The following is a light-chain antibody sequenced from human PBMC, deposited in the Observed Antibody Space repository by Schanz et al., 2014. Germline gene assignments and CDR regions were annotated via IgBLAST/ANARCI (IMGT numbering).Light chain of an antibody. V-gene: IGKV1-12*01. CDR3: KHSNGFTWT. CDR2: DAS. CDR1: QGISSW. Sequence: DIHMTQSPSSVSASVGDRVTITCRASQGISSWLAWYQQKPGQAPKLLIYDASTLHSGVQSRFSGSGFGTDFTLNISSLQHEDFATYACKHSNGFTWTFCQGTKVEIK. J-gene: IGKJ1*01.